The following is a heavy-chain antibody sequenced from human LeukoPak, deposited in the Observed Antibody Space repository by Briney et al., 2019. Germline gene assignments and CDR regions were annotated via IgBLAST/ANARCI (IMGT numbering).Heavy chain of an antibody. CDR3: AGHFSAQFGPEAFDI. CDR1: GGSISSYY. J-gene: IGHJ3*02. D-gene: IGHD1-14*01. V-gene: IGHV4-59*08. CDR2: IYYSGST. Sequence: KPSETLSLTCTVSGGSISSYYWSWIRQPPGKGLEWIGYIYYSGSTNYNPSLKSRVTISVDTSKNQFSLKLSSVTAADTAVYYCAGHFSAQFGPEAFDIWGQGTMVTVSS.